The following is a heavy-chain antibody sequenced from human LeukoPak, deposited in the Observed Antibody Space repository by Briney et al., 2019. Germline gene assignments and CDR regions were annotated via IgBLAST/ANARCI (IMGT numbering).Heavy chain of an antibody. D-gene: IGHD1-1*01. V-gene: IGHV3-30*18. J-gene: IGHJ5*02. Sequence: GGSLRLSCAASGFTFSSYGMHWVRQAPGKGLEWVAVISYDGSNKYYADSVKGRFTISRDNSKNTLYLQMNSLRAEDTAVYYCAKVGWNDETNWFDPWGQGTLVTVSS. CDR2: ISYDGSNK. CDR3: AKVGWNDETNWFDP. CDR1: GFTFSSYG.